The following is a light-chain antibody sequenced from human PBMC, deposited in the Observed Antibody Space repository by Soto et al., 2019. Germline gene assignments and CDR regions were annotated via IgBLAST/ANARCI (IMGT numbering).Light chain of an antibody. CDR2: DAS. CDR3: QQRSNWPPVT. J-gene: IGKJ4*01. Sequence: EIVLTQSPATLSLSPGERATLSCRASQSVSSYLAWYQQKPGQDHRLLIYDASNRATGIPARFSGSGSGTDSTLTISSLEPEDFAIYYCQQRSNWPPVTFAGGTKVEIK. V-gene: IGKV3-11*01. CDR1: QSVSSY.